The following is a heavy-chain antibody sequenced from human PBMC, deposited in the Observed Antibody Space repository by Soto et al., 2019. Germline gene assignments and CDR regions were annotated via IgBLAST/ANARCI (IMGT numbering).Heavy chain of an antibody. V-gene: IGHV4-39*01. Sequence: SETLSLTCTVSGGSISSSSYYWGWIRQPPGKGLEWIGSIYYSGSTYYNPSLKSRFTISVDTSKNQFSLKLSSVTAADTAVYYCARRHMVATTPLFDYWGQGTLVTVSS. D-gene: IGHD5-12*01. CDR3: ARRHMVATTPLFDY. CDR2: IYYSGST. J-gene: IGHJ4*02. CDR1: GGSISSSSYY.